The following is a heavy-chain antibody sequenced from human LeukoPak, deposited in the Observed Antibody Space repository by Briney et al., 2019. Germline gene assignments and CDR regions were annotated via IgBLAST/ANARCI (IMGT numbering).Heavy chain of an antibody. Sequence: SETLSLTCAVYGGSFSGYYWSWIRQPPGKGLEWIGETNHSGSTNYNPSLKSRVTISVDTSKNQFSLKLSSVTAADTAVYYCARGYYTYYGSGSYYTGSSYYFDYWGQGTLVTVSS. CDR3: ARGYYTYYGSGSYYTGSSYYFDY. CDR1: GGSFSGYY. J-gene: IGHJ4*02. V-gene: IGHV4-34*01. D-gene: IGHD3-10*01. CDR2: TNHSGST.